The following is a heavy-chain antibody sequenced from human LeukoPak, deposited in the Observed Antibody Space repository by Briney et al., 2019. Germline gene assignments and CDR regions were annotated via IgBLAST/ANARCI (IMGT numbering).Heavy chain of an antibody. D-gene: IGHD3-16*01. V-gene: IGHV3-74*01. CDR1: GFTFSNYW. CDR2: INSDGSAT. Sequence: GGSLRLSCAASGFTFSNYWMHWVRQAPGKGLVWVSRINSDGSATNYADSVKGRFTISRDNAKNTLYLQMSSLRAEDTAVYYCTRDLGGTSWGEWNYWGQGTLVTVSS. J-gene: IGHJ4*02. CDR3: TRDLGGTSWGEWNY.